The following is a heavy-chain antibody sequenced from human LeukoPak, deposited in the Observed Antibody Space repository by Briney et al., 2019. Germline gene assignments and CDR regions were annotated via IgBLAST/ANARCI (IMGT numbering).Heavy chain of an antibody. J-gene: IGHJ4*02. D-gene: IGHD3-22*01. V-gene: IGHV4-61*02. Sequence: SETLSLTCTVSGGSISSGSYYWSWIRQPAGKGLEWIGRIYTSGSTNYNPSLKSRVTMSVDTSKNQFSLKLSSVTAADTAVYYCARGKDYYDSSGYYGWGQGTLVTVSS. CDR1: GGSISSGSYY. CDR2: IYTSGST. CDR3: ARGKDYYDSSGYYG.